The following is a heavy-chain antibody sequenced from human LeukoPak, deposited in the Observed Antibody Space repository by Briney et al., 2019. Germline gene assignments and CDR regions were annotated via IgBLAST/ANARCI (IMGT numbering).Heavy chain of an antibody. J-gene: IGHJ5*02. CDR3: ASLMSSSGLWNWFDP. V-gene: IGHV4-39*07. CDR2: IYYSGST. Sequence: AETLSLTCTVSGGSISSSSYYWGWIRQPPGKGLEWIGSIYYSGSTYYNPSLKSRVTISVDTSKNQFSLKLSSVTAADTAVYYCASLMSSSGLWNWFDPWGQGTLVTVSS. D-gene: IGHD6-19*01. CDR1: GGSISSSSYY.